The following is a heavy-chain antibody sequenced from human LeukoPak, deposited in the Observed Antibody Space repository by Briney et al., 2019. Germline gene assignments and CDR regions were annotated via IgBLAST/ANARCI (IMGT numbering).Heavy chain of an antibody. Sequence: GGSLRLSCAASGFTFSSYAMSWVRQAPGKGLEWVSAISGSGGSTYYADSVKGWFTISRDNSKNTLYLQMNSLRAEDTAVYYCAKMMVFGVVSDYWGQGTLVTVSS. CDR1: GFTFSSYA. CDR3: AKMMVFGVVSDY. J-gene: IGHJ4*02. V-gene: IGHV3-23*01. CDR2: ISGSGGST. D-gene: IGHD3-3*01.